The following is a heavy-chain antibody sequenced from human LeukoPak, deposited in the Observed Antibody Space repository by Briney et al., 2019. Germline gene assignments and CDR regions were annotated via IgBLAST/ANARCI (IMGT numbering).Heavy chain of an antibody. Sequence: GGSLRLSCAVSGFDFSDYYMSWIRQAPGKGLEWVSYISSSGSTIYYADSVKGRFTISRDNAKNSLYLQMNSLRPEDTAVYYCAREGHNLWFGTGFDFWGQGTLVTVSS. CDR3: AREGHNLWFGTGFDF. CDR2: ISSSGSTI. V-gene: IGHV3-11*01. J-gene: IGHJ4*02. CDR1: GFDFSDYY. D-gene: IGHD3-10*01.